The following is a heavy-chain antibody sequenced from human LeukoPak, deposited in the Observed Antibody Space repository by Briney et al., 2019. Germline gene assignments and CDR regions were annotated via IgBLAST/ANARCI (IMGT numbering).Heavy chain of an antibody. CDR2: VYYTGST. J-gene: IGHJ3*02. Sequence: SETLSLTCTVSGGSISSYYWSWVRQPPGKGLEWIGFVYYTGSTNYSPSLKSRVTISVDTSKNQFSLKLSSVTAADTAVYYCARATYDYVWGSYRSGAFDIWGQGTMVTVSS. CDR3: ARATYDYVWGSYRSGAFDI. CDR1: GGSISSYY. V-gene: IGHV4-59*12. D-gene: IGHD3-16*02.